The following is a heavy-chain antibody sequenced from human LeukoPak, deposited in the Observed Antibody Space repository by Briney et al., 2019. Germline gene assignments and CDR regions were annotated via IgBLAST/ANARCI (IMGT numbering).Heavy chain of an antibody. V-gene: IGHV4-31*03. CDR3: AREPSVVVPAAIFHYGMDV. D-gene: IGHD2-2*01. J-gene: IGHJ6*02. CDR2: IYYSGST. Sequence: PSETLSLTCTVSGGSISSGGYYWSWIRQHPGKGLEWIGYIYYSGSTYYNPSLKSRVTISVDTSKNQFSLKLSSVTAADTAVYYCAREPSVVVPAAIFHYGMDVWGQGTTATVSS. CDR1: GGSISSGGYY.